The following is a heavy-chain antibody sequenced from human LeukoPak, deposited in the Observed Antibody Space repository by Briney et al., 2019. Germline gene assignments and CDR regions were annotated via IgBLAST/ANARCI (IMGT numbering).Heavy chain of an antibody. D-gene: IGHD2-21*01. CDR3: ARVVVALDAFDI. Sequence: GGSLRLSCAASGFTFSSYWMHWVRQAPGKGLVWVSRINSDGSSTSYADSVKGRFTISRGNAKNTLYLQMNSLRAKDTAVYYCARVVVALDAFDIWGQGTMVTVSS. J-gene: IGHJ3*02. CDR2: INSDGSST. CDR1: GFTFSSYW. V-gene: IGHV3-74*01.